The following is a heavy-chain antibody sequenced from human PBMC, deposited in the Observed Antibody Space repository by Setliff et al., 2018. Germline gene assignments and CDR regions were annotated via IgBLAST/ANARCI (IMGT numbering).Heavy chain of an antibody. J-gene: IGHJ5*02. Sequence: ASVKVSCKASGYTFSSYGITWVRQAPGQGLEWMGWINGHSGTTNYAQKFQDRVTMTIDTSTSTAYMELRSLRSDDTAVYYCVRDTIAYCRDDCSDWFDPWGQGMLVTVSS. CDR3: VRDTIAYCRDDCSDWFDP. D-gene: IGHD2-21*02. V-gene: IGHV1-18*04. CDR1: GYTFSSYG. CDR2: INGHSGTT.